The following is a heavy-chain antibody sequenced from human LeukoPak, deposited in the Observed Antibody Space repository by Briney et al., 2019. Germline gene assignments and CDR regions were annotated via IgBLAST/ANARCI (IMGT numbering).Heavy chain of an antibody. CDR1: GFTFSSYE. Sequence: PGGSLRLSCAASGFTFSSYEMNWVRQAPGKGLEWVSYISSSGSTIYYADSVKGRFTISRDNAKNSLYLQMNSLRAEDTAVYCCALEMATITGPFDYWGQGTLVTVSS. CDR3: ALEMATITGPFDY. CDR2: ISSSGSTI. V-gene: IGHV3-48*03. J-gene: IGHJ4*02. D-gene: IGHD5-24*01.